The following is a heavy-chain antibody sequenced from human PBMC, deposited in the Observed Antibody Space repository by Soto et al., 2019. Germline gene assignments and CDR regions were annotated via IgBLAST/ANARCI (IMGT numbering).Heavy chain of an antibody. J-gene: IGHJ2*01. D-gene: IGHD2-21*02. V-gene: IGHV3-15*07. CDR2: IKSKTDGATT. CDR3: TTGEHCGGDCYYWYFDL. CDR1: GFTFSNAW. Sequence: EVQLVESGGGLVKPGGSLRLSCAASGFTFSNAWMNWVRQAPGKGLEWVGRIKSKTDGATTDYAAPVKGRFTIPRDDSKYMLYLKMNSLKTEDTAVYYCTTGEHCGGDCYYWYFDLWGRGTLVTVSS.